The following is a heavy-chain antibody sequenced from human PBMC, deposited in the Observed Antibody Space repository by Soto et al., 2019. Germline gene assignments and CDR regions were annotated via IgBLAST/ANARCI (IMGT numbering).Heavy chain of an antibody. V-gene: IGHV3-11*01. CDR1: GFTCSDYD. J-gene: IGHJ6*02. CDR3: AAGGGYCTNGVCYTDGMDV. D-gene: IGHD2-8*01. CDR2: ISSSGSTI. Sequence: GVLRLSCAASGFTCSDYDRSWISQAQGKGLEWVSYISSSGSTIYYADSVKGRFTISRDNAKNSLYLQMNSLRAEDTAVYYCAAGGGYCTNGVCYTDGMDVWGQGTTVTVSS.